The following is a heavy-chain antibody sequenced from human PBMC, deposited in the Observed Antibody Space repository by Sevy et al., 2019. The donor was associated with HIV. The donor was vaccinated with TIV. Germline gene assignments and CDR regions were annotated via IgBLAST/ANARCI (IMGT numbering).Heavy chain of an antibody. CDR1: GYSISSGYY. CDR2: IYHSGST. V-gene: IGHV4-38-2*02. Sequence: SETLSLTCAVSGYSISSGYYWGWIRQPPGKGLEWIGSIYHSGSTYYNPSLKSRVTISVDTSKNQFSLKLSSLTAADTAVYYCARDAPRVVVPAAMEGWFDPWGQGTLVTVSS. CDR3: ARDAPRVVVPAAMEGWFDP. J-gene: IGHJ5*02. D-gene: IGHD2-2*01.